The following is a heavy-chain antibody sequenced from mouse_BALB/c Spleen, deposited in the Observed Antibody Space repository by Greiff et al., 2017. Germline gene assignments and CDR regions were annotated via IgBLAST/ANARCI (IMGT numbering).Heavy chain of an antibody. CDR2: INPSSGYT. CDR3: QRRPGIDWSWDV. Sequence: QVQLKQSGAELARPGASVKMSCKASGYTFTSYTMHWVKQRPGQGLEWIGYINPSSGYTNYNQKFKDKATLTADKSSSTAYMQLSSLTSEASAVYYWQRRPGIDWSWDVGGEGPAVPFSS. CDR1: GYTFTSYT. V-gene: IGHV1-4*01. J-gene: IGHJ1*01.